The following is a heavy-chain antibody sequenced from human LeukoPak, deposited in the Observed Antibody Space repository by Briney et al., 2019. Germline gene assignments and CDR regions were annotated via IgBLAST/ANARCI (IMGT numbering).Heavy chain of an antibody. Sequence: ASVKVCCKASVYTFTGYYMHWVPQAPGHGLEWWGWFNPNSGGTNYAQKFQGRVTMTRDTSISTAYMELSRLRSDDTAVYYCARPNYDFWSGYPNWFDPWGQGTLVTVSS. CDR3: ARPNYDFWSGYPNWFDP. V-gene: IGHV1-2*02. J-gene: IGHJ5*02. D-gene: IGHD3-3*01. CDR1: VYTFTGYY. CDR2: FNPNSGGT.